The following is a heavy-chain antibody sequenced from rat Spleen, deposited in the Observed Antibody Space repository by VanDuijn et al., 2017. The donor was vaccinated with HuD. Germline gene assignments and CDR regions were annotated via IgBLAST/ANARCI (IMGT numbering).Heavy chain of an antibody. Sequence: EVQLQESGPGLVKPSQSLSLTCSVTFYSITSSYRWSWVRKFPGNKLEWMGYIDSAGSTNYNPSLKSRISITRDTSKNQFFLQVNSVTTEDTATYYCARSDIGTTNSFAYWGQGTLVTVSS. CDR1: FYSITSSYR. V-gene: IGHV3-3*01. D-gene: IGHD1-5*01. J-gene: IGHJ3*01. CDR3: ARSDIGTTNSFAY. CDR2: IDSAGST.